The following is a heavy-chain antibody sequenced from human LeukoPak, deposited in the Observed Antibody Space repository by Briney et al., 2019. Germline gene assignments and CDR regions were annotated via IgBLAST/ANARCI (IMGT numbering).Heavy chain of an antibody. Sequence: ASVKVSCKASGHTFTGYYMHWVRQAPGQGLEWMGWINPNSGGTNYAQKFQGRVTMTRDTSISTAYMELSRLRSDDTAVYYCARGHSSSWYGSLVYWGQGTLVTVSS. J-gene: IGHJ4*02. CDR1: GHTFTGYY. D-gene: IGHD6-13*01. CDR2: INPNSGGT. CDR3: ARGHSSSWYGSLVY. V-gene: IGHV1-2*02.